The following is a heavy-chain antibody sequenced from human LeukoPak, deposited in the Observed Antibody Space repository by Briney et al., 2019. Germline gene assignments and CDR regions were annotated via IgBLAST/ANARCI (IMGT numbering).Heavy chain of an antibody. Sequence: ASVTLSCTASGYTFTSYYMHWVRQSPGHGLEWMGIINPSGGSTSYAQKFQGRVTMTRDTSTSTVYMELSSLRSEDAAVYYCARVMLAPWSLFDPWGQGTLVTVSS. CDR2: INPSGGST. V-gene: IGHV1-46*01. CDR1: GYTFTSYY. CDR3: ARVMLAPWSLFDP. J-gene: IGHJ5*02. D-gene: IGHD3-3*02.